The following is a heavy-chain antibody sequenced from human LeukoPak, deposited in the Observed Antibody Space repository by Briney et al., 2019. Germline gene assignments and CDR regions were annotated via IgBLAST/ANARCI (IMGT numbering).Heavy chain of an antibody. J-gene: IGHJ4*02. CDR1: GFTFGDYA. CDR3: TRDLRHSGWLPYYFDY. V-gene: IGHV3-49*03. Sequence: PGRSLRLSCTASGFTFGDYAMSSFRQAPGKGLEWVGFIRSKAYGGTTEYAASVKGRFTISRDDSKSIAYLQMNSLKTEDTAVYYCTRDLRHSGWLPYYFDYWGQGTLVTVSS. CDR2: IRSKAYGGTT. D-gene: IGHD6-19*01.